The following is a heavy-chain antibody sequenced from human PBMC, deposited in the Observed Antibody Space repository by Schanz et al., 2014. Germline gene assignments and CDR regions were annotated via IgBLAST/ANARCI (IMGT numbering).Heavy chain of an antibody. CDR3: ARVKQGCSDTSCVLDP. CDR2: IIHDGRT. J-gene: IGHJ5*02. D-gene: IGHD2-2*01. Sequence: QVQLQESGPGLVKPSGTLSLTCAVSGVSISSTNWWHWVRQSPGKGLEWLGEIIHDGRTNYNPSLGSGVTIPLDKSENQFSLERTSVTAADTALYFCARVKQGCSDTSCVLDPWGQGTLVTVSS. CDR1: GVSISSTNW. V-gene: IGHV4-4*02.